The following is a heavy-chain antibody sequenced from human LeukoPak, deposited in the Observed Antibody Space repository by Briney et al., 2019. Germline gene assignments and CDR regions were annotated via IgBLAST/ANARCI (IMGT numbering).Heavy chain of an antibody. D-gene: IGHD4-17*01. CDR3: AGDGQPLDYGDVT. CDR1: GFTFSSYG. Sequence: GRSLRLSCAASGFTFSSYGMHWVRQAPGKGLEWVAVISYDGSNKYYADSVKGRFTISRDNSKNTLYLQMNSLRAEDTAVYYCAGDGQPLDYGDVTWGQGTLVTVSS. CDR2: ISYDGSNK. J-gene: IGHJ5*02. V-gene: IGHV3-30*03.